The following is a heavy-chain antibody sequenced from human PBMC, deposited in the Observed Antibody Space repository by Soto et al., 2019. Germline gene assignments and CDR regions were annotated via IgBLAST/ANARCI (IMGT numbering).Heavy chain of an antibody. CDR2: MNPNSGNT. V-gene: IGHV1-8*01. Sequence: ASVKVSCKASGYTFTSYDINWVRQATGQGLEWMGWMNPNSGNTGYAQKFQGRVTMTRNTSISTAYMELSSLRSEDAAVYYCARDIAEAGAGFDYWGQGTLVTVSS. D-gene: IGHD6-13*01. J-gene: IGHJ4*02. CDR3: ARDIAEAGAGFDY. CDR1: GYTFTSYD.